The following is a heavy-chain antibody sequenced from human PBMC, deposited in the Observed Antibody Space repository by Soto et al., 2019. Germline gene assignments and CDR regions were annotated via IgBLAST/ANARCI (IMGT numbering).Heavy chain of an antibody. V-gene: IGHV5-51*01. CDR2: LYPGDSDT. Sequence: GESLKISCKASGYSFIHYWIGWVRQMPGEGLEWMGILYPGDSDTRYSPSFQGQVTISADKSIGTTYLQWSSLKASDTTKYYRARRACFRKSWDGLMTTGTTKSSNIGGQGKMFTFPS. CDR1: GYSFIHYW. D-gene: IGHD4-17*01. J-gene: IGHJ3*02. CDR3: ARRACFRKSWDGLMTTGTTKSSNI.